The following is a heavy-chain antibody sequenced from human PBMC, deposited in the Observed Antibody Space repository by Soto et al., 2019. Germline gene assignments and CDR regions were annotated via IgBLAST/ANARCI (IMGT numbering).Heavy chain of an antibody. CDR3: ARGARHSDAY. Sequence: EVQLVESGGGLVQPGGSLKISCSASGFTFSTSWMSWVRQAPGKGLEWVANIKQNGSEEYYVDSVKGRFIVSKDNAKNSLYLQMNSLRVEDTAVYFCARGARHSDAYWGLGTLVTVSS. D-gene: IGHD5-18*01. CDR1: GFTFSTSW. CDR2: IKQNGSEE. J-gene: IGHJ4*02. V-gene: IGHV3-7*05.